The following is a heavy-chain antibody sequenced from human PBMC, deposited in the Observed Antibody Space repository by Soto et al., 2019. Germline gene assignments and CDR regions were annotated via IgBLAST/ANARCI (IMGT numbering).Heavy chain of an antibody. J-gene: IGHJ6*02. CDR1: GYTFTGYY. D-gene: IGHD2-15*01. V-gene: IGHV1-2*02. CDR3: AREEVRMGYSAAGYYYYYGMDV. CDR2: ISPNSGGT. Sequence: ASVKVSCKASGYTFTGYYMHWVRQAPGQGLEWMGWISPNSGGTNYAQKFQGRVTMTRDTSISTAYMELSRLRSDDTAVYYCAREEVRMGYSAAGYYYYYGMDVWGQGTTVTVSS.